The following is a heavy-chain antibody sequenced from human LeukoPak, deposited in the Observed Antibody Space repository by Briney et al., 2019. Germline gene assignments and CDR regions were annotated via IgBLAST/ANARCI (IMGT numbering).Heavy chain of an antibody. CDR3: ARIDYGDYRDY. D-gene: IGHD4-17*01. V-gene: IGHV1-69*04. CDR2: IIPILGIA. J-gene: IGHJ4*02. Sequence: GSSVKVSCKASGGTFSSYAISWVRQAPGQGLEWMGRIIPILGIANYAQKFQGRVTITADKSTSTAYMELSSLRSGDTAVYYCARIDYGDYRDYWGQGTLVTVSS. CDR1: GGTFSSYA.